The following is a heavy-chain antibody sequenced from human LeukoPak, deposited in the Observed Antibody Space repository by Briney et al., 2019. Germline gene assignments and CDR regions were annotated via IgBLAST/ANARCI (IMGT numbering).Heavy chain of an antibody. CDR3: ARYYYDSSGYSPPYYYYYMDV. D-gene: IGHD3-22*01. CDR2: IYHSGST. J-gene: IGHJ6*03. Sequence: SETVSLTCTVSGYSISSGYYWGRIRQPPGKGLEWIGSIYHSGSTYYNPSLKSRVTISVDASKNQFSLKLSSVTAADTAVYYCARYYYDSSGYSPPYYYYYMDVWGKGTTVTVSS. CDR1: GYSISSGYY. V-gene: IGHV4-38-2*02.